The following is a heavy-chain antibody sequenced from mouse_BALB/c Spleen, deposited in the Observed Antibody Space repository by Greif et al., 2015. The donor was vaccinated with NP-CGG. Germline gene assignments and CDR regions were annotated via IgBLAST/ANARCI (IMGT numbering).Heavy chain of an antibody. D-gene: IGHD2-3*01. J-gene: IGHJ4*01. CDR3: ARYDGYYYYGMDY. V-gene: IGHV5-12-1*01. CDR1: GFAFSSYD. Sequence: EVKVVESGGGLVKPGGSLKLSCAASGFAFSSYDMSWVRQTPEKRLEWVAYISSGGGSTYYPDTVKGRFTISRDNAKNTLYLQMSSLKSEDTAMYYCARYDGYYYYGMDYWGQGTSVTVSS. CDR2: ISSGGGST.